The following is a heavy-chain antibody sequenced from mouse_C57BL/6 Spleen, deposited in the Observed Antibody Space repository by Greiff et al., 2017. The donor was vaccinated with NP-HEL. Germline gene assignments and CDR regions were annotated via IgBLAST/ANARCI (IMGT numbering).Heavy chain of an antibody. V-gene: IGHV1-55*01. D-gene: IGHD1-1*01. CDR2: IYPGSGST. Sequence: QVQLQQPGAELVKPGASVKMSCKASGYTFTSSWITWVKQRPGQGLEWIGDIYPGSGSTNYNEKFKSKATLTVDTSSSTAYMQLSSLTSEDSAVYYCASYYGSSTHYYAMDYWGQGTSVTGSS. J-gene: IGHJ4*01. CDR3: ASYYGSSTHYYAMDY. CDR1: GYTFTSSW.